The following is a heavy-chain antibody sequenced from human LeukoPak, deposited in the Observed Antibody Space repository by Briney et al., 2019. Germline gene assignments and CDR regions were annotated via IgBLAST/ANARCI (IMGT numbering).Heavy chain of an antibody. CDR3: ARDRRSYYDFWSGYYTDYCYYYMDV. V-gene: IGHV1-2*02. CDR1: GYTFTGYY. CDR2: INPNSGGT. Sequence: GASVKVSCKASGYTFTGYYMHWVRQAPGQGLEWMGWINPNSGGTNYAQKLQGRVTMTTDTSTSTAYMELRSLRSDDTAVYYCARDRRSYYDFWSGYYTDYCYYYMDVWGKGTTVTVSS. D-gene: IGHD3-3*01. J-gene: IGHJ6*03.